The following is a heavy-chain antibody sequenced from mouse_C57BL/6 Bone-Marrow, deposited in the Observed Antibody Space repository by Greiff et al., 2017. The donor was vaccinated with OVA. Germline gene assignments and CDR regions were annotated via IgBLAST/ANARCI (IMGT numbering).Heavy chain of an antibody. CDR3: ARYYYGSSYNWYFDV. J-gene: IGHJ1*03. CDR1: GYTFTSYW. Sequence: QVHVKQPGAELVMPGASVKLSCKASGYTFTSYWMHWVKQRPGQGLEWIGEIDPSDSYTNYNQKFKGKSTLTVDKSSSTAYMQLSSLTSEDSAVYYCARYYYGSSYNWYFDVWGTGTTVTVSS. D-gene: IGHD1-1*01. CDR2: IDPSDSYT. V-gene: IGHV1-69*01.